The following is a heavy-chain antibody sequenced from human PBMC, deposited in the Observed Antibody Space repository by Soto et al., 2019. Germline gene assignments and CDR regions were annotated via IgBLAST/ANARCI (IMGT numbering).Heavy chain of an antibody. CDR3: ATLRADCNADSCYSYYFDY. CDR2: IYPGDSDS. V-gene: IGHV5-51*01. Sequence: EVQLVQSGAEVKKPGESLKISCKGSGYSFTSSWIGWVRQMPGKGLEWVGIIYPGDSDSSYGPSFQGQVTISVDKSITTASLQWSGLQASDTAMYYCATLRADCNADSCYSYYFDYWGQGTLVTVSS. CDR1: GYSFTSSW. J-gene: IGHJ4*02. D-gene: IGHD2-15*01.